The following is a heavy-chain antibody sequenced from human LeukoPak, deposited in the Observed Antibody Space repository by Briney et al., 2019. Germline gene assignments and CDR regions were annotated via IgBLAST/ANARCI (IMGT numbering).Heavy chain of an antibody. Sequence: GGSLGLSCAASGFTFSSYAMNWVRQAPGKGLEWVSSIRGSGGSTHYADSVKGRFTISRDNSKNTVYLQMNSLRAEDTAIYYCARAGYGSGVPNWFDPWGQGTLVTVSS. CDR3: ARAGYGSGVPNWFDP. J-gene: IGHJ5*02. CDR2: IRGSGGST. CDR1: GFTFSSYA. D-gene: IGHD6-19*01. V-gene: IGHV3-23*01.